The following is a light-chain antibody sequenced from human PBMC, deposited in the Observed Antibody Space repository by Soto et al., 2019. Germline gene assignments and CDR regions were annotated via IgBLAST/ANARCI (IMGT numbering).Light chain of an antibody. Sequence: DIQMTQSPSSLSASVGDRVTITCRASQSISSYLNWYQQKPGKAPKLLIYAASSLQSGVASRFSGSGSGTDFTLTISSLQPEDFATYYGQQSYSTPLYTFGQGNKLEIK. J-gene: IGKJ2*01. CDR3: QQSYSTPLYT. CDR2: AAS. CDR1: QSISSY. V-gene: IGKV1-39*01.